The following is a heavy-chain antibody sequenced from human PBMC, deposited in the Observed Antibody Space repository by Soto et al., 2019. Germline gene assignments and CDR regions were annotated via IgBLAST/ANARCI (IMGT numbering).Heavy chain of an antibody. CDR3: AKISTDYGDSFGAFDI. D-gene: IGHD4-17*01. CDR1: GFTFSSYA. CDR2: ISGSGGST. J-gene: IGHJ3*02. V-gene: IGHV3-23*01. Sequence: LRLSCAASGFTFSSYAMNWVRQAPGKGLEWVSAISGSGGSTYYADSVKGRFTISRDNSKNTLYLQMNSLRAEDTAVYYCAKISTDYGDSFGAFDIWGQGTMVTVSS.